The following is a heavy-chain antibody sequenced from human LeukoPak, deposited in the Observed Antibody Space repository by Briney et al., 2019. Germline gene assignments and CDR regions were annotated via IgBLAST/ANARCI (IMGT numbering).Heavy chain of an antibody. CDR3: ARGPSGITGTTGDY. D-gene: IGHD1-7*01. J-gene: IGHJ4*02. Sequence: ASVKVSCKASGYTFTNYAMHWVRQAPGQRLEWMGIINPSGGSTSYAQKFQGRVTMTRDTPTSTVYMELSSLRSEDTAVYYCARGPSGITGTTGDYWGQGTLVTVSS. V-gene: IGHV1-46*01. CDR1: GYTFTNYA. CDR2: INPSGGST.